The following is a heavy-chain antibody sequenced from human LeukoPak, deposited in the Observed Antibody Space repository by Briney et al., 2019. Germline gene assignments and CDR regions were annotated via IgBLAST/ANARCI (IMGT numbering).Heavy chain of an antibody. CDR1: TFTFSNAW. Sequence: PGGSLRLSCAASTFTFSNAWMSWVRQAPGKGLEWVGRIKSKSDGGTTDYAAPVKGRFTISRDDSKTTLYLQMNSLKTEDTAVYYCTTAPRGYCSGGSCSYAFDIWGQGTVTVSS. V-gene: IGHV3-15*01. CDR2: IKSKSDGGTT. CDR3: TTAPRGYCSGGSCSYAFDI. J-gene: IGHJ3*02. D-gene: IGHD2-15*01.